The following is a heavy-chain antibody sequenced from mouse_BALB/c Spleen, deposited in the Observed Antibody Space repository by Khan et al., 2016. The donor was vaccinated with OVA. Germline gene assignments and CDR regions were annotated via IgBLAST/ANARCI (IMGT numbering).Heavy chain of an antibody. CDR1: GYSITSDYV. CDR3: ASGRLLLRFQDYFDY. J-gene: IGHJ2*01. Sequence: EVQLQESGPGLLKPSQSLSLSCTATGYSITSDYVWYWIRQPPGNKQELMAYNANNGSTTYNQNFRSRITITVDTSKNQFYLQLNCLTTEDTATYYCASGRLLLRFQDYFDYWGQGTTLTVSS. V-gene: IGHV3-2*02. D-gene: IGHD1-1*01. CDR2: NANNGST.